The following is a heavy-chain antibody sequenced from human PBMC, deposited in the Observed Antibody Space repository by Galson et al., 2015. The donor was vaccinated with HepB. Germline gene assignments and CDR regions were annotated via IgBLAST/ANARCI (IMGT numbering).Heavy chain of an antibody. CDR2: INPTGGST. CDR3: TRSWNVAVPGAHFDY. V-gene: IGHV1-46*03. Sequence: SVKVSCKASGYTFTTYYIHWVRQAPEQGLEWMGIINPTGGSTTYAQKFQDRVTMTRDTSTGTVYMEVSSLRSEDTAVYYCTRSWNVAVPGAHFDYWGQGTLVTVSS. D-gene: IGHD6-19*01. J-gene: IGHJ4*02. CDR1: GYTFTTYY.